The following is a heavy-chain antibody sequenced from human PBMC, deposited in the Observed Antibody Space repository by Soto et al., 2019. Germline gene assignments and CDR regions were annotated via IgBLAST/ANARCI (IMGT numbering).Heavy chain of an antibody. D-gene: IGHD2-8*01. Sequence: GGSLRLSCAASGFTFSNAWMSWVRQAPGKGLEWVGRIKSKTDGGTTDYAAPVKGRFTISRDDSKNTLYLQMNSLKTEDTAVYYCATWGDTTEACTDYWGQGTLVTVSS. CDR1: GFTFSNAW. V-gene: IGHV3-15*01. CDR2: IKSKTDGGTT. J-gene: IGHJ4*02. CDR3: ATWGDTTEACTDY.